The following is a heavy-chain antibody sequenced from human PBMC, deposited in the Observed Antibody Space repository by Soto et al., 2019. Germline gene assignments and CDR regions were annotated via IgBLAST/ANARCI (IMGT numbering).Heavy chain of an antibody. J-gene: IGHJ6*02. Sequence: GGSLRLSCAASGFTFSSYAMSWVRQAPGKGLEWVSAISGSGGSTYYADSVKGRFTISRDNSKNTLYLQMNSLRAEDTAVYYCAKDSMDQLLSLMDVWGQGTTVTVSS. CDR1: GFTFSSYA. V-gene: IGHV3-23*01. D-gene: IGHD2-2*01. CDR3: AKDSMDQLLSLMDV. CDR2: ISGSGGST.